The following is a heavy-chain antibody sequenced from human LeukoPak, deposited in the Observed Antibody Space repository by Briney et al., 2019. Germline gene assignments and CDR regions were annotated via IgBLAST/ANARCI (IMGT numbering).Heavy chain of an antibody. CDR2: ISSSSSYT. D-gene: IGHD3-3*01. Sequence: GGSLRLSCAASGFTFSNYAMSWVRRAPGKGLEWVSSISSSSSYTNYADSVKGRFTISRDNAKNSLYLQMNSLRAEDTAVYYCARDKSYYDFWSGYRTNEYYFDYWGQGTLVTVSS. CDR1: GFTFSNYA. CDR3: ARDKSYYDFWSGYRTNEYYFDY. V-gene: IGHV3-21*01. J-gene: IGHJ4*02.